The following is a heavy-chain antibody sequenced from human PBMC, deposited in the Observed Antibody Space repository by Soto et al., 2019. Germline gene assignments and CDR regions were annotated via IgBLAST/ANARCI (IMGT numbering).Heavy chain of an antibody. D-gene: IGHD2-2*01. CDR3: AAGERIVVVPAASDAFDI. Sequence: GASVKLSRKASGFSFTSSAMHWVRQARGQRLEWIGWIVVGSGNTNYAQKFQERVTITRDMSTSTAYMELSSLRSEDTAVYYCAAGERIVVVPAASDAFDIWGQGTMVTVSS. V-gene: IGHV1-58*02. CDR2: IVVGSGNT. CDR1: GFSFTSSA. J-gene: IGHJ3*02.